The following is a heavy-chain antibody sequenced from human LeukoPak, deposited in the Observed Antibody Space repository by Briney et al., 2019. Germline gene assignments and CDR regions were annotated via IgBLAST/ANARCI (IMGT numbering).Heavy chain of an antibody. CDR2: INPSSGST. D-gene: IGHD1-26*01. Sequence: GASVKVSCKASGYTFTSYYMHWVRQAPGQGLEWRGIINPSSGSTSYAQKFQGRVTMTKDTSTSTVYMELSSLRSEDTAVYYCARDTGGGYFDYWGQGTLVTVSA. J-gene: IGHJ4*02. CDR1: GYTFTSYY. V-gene: IGHV1-46*01. CDR3: ARDTGGGYFDY.